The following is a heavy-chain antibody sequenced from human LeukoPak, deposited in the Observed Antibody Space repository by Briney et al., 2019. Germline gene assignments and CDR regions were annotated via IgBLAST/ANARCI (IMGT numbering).Heavy chain of an antibody. V-gene: IGHV4-59*12. CDR3: ARYRGRNYYGSGSYYN. J-gene: IGHJ4*02. CDR1: GGSISSYY. D-gene: IGHD3-10*01. CDR2: IYYSGTT. Sequence: SETLSLTCTVSGGSISSYYWSWIRQPPGKGLDCIGYIYYSGTTNYNPSLKSRVTISLDTSKNQFSLKLSSVTAADTAVYYCARYRGRNYYGSGSYYNWGQGTLVTVSS.